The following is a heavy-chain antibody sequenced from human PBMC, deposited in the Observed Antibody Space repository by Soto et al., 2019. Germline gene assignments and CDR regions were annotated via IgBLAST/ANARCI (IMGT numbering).Heavy chain of an antibody. J-gene: IGHJ4*02. Sequence: QVQLVESGGGVVQPGRSLRLSCAASGFTFSSYGMHWVRQAPGKGLEWVAVIWYDGSNKYYADSVKGRFTISRDNSKSTLYLQMNSLRAEDTAVYYCARGRTYYYDSSGYYSHFDYWGQGTLVTVSS. V-gene: IGHV3-33*01. D-gene: IGHD3-22*01. CDR3: ARGRTYYYDSSGYYSHFDY. CDR1: GFTFSSYG. CDR2: IWYDGSNK.